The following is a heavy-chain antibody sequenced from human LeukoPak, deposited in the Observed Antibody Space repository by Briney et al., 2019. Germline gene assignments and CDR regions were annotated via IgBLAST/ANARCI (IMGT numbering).Heavy chain of an antibody. V-gene: IGHV3-33*01. J-gene: IGHJ6*02. CDR1: GFTFSSYG. CDR3: ASAGYRYGMDV. Sequence: GRSLRLSCSTSGFTFSSYGMHWVRQAPGKGLEWVAVIWYDGSNKYYADSVKGRFTISRDNSKNTLYLQMNSLRAEDTAVYYCASAGYRYGMDVWGQGTTVTVSS. D-gene: IGHD6-13*01. CDR2: IWYDGSNK.